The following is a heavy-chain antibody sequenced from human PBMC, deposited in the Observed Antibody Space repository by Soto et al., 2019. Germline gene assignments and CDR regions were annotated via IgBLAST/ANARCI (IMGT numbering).Heavy chain of an antibody. CDR1: GDSIGSYH. CDR3: ARGKYDPWSGYYPSNWFDP. J-gene: IGHJ5*02. D-gene: IGHD3-3*01. Sequence: SETLSLTCIVSGDSIGSYHWNWLRQSPGKALEWIGYIYNTGSVRYNPSLNNRVTISVDRSNNRFSLRLHPVTAADTAVYFCARGKYDPWSGYYPSNWFDPWGPGPWSPSPQ. V-gene: IGHV4-59*01. CDR2: IYNTGSV.